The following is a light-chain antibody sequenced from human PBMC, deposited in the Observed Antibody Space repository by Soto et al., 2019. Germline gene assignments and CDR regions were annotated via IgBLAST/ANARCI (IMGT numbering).Light chain of an antibody. CDR1: QSIRSW. J-gene: IGKJ5*01. CDR2: DAS. Sequence: DLPMTESPSTLSSSVGDRVTITCRASQSIRSWLAWYQQKPGKAPKLLIYDASNLEAGVPSRFRGSGSGTDFTFTISRLQPEDIATYYCQQYENLPTFGQGTRLEIK. V-gene: IGKV1-33*01. CDR3: QQYENLPT.